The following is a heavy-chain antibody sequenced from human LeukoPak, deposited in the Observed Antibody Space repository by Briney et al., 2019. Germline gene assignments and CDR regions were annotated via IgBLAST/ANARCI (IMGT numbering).Heavy chain of an antibody. CDR3: ARGFSVSGSYRLNFDC. D-gene: IGHD1-26*01. CDR1: GFTFSSYW. J-gene: IGHJ4*02. Sequence: GGSLRLSCAASGFTFSSYWMSWVRQAPGKGLEWVANIKEDGSEKYYVDSVLDRFTISRDDAKNSLYLQMNSLRADDTAVYYCARGFSVSGSYRLNFDCWGQGTLVTVSS. CDR2: IKEDGSEK. V-gene: IGHV3-7*03.